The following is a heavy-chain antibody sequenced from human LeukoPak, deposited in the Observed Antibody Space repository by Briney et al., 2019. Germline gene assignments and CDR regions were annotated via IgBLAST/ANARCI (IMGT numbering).Heavy chain of an antibody. CDR2: ISGSGGST. CDR1: GFTFSSYS. V-gene: IGHV3-23*01. CDR3: AKDSNWLLFDD. Sequence: GGSLRLSCAASGFTFSSYSMSWVRPAAGRGLEWVSAISGSGGSTYYADSVKGRFTISRDNSTNTVYLQMNSLRDEDTAVYYCAKDSNWLLFDDWGQGTLVTVSS. J-gene: IGHJ4*02. D-gene: IGHD2-2*03.